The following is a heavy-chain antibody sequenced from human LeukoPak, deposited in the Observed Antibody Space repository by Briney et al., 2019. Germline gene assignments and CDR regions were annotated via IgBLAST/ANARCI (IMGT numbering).Heavy chain of an antibody. CDR3: ARSITIFGVVQYYFDY. Sequence: SETLSLTCSVSGGSISSYYWSWIRQPPGKGLEWIGYIYYSGSTNYNPSLKSRVTISVDTSKNQFSLKLSSVTAADTAVYYCARSITIFGVVQYYFDYWGQGTLVTVSS. CDR1: GGSISSYY. J-gene: IGHJ4*02. D-gene: IGHD3-3*01. CDR2: IYYSGST. V-gene: IGHV4-59*01.